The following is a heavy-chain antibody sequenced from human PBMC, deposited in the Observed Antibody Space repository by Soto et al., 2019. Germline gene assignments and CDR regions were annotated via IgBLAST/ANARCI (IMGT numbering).Heavy chain of an antibody. D-gene: IGHD3-16*02. J-gene: IGHJ5*02. CDR3: AKGRYCVSTYCYRGDRLDP. V-gene: IGHV3-30*18. CDR1: GFPFGSYG. CDR2: ISYDGSEK. Sequence: QVQLVESGGGVVQPERSLRLSCVGSGFPFGSYGMHWVRQAPGKGLEWVAVISYDGSEKYYGDSVKGRFTISRDNSKNTMYLQMNSLRPEDTSVYYCAKGRYCVSTYCYRGDRLDPWGQGTLVTVSS.